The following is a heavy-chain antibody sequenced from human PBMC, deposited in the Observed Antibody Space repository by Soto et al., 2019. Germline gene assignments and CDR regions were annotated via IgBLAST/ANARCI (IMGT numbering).Heavy chain of an antibody. D-gene: IGHD2-2*01. V-gene: IGHV3-23*01. CDR1: GFIFSSYA. CDR2: ISGSGGST. CDR3: AKETISTSCCKRFDP. J-gene: IGHJ5*02. Sequence: ELQLLESGGGLVQPGGSLRLSCAASGFIFSSYAMSWVRQAPGKGLEWVSAISGSGGSTYYADSVKGRFTISRDNSRYTRDVRMTSLRGEDTAVYYCAKETISTSCCKRFDPWGQGTLVTVSS.